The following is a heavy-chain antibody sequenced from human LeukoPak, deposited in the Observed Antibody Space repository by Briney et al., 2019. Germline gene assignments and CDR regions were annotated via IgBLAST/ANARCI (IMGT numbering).Heavy chain of an antibody. J-gene: IGHJ4*02. Sequence: ASVKVSCKASGYTFTSYYMHWVRQAPGQGLEWMGWIDTSNGATNYALKFQGRVTITRDTSIATAYMELTHLISDDTAIYYCASEAYCNGNRCSLQRVASWCQGTLVTVSS. CDR1: GYTFTSYY. CDR3: ASEAYCNGNRCSLQRVAS. D-gene: IGHD2-15*01. CDR2: IDTSNGAT. V-gene: IGHV1-2*02.